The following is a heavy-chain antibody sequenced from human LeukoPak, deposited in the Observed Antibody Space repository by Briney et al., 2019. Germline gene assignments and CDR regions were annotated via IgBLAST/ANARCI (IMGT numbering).Heavy chain of an antibody. CDR2: ISGSGGST. CDR3: AKMIVVVGATLDY. D-gene: IGHD1-26*01. Sequence: AGGSLRLSRAASGFTFSSYAMSWVRQAPGKGLEWVSAISGSGGSTYYADSVKGRFTISRDNSKNTLYLQMNSLRAEDTAVYYCAKMIVVVGATLDYWGQGTLVTVSS. V-gene: IGHV3-23*01. J-gene: IGHJ4*02. CDR1: GFTFSSYA.